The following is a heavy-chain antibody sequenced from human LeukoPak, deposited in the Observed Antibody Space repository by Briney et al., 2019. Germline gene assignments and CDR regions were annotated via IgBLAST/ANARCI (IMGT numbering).Heavy chain of an antibody. V-gene: IGHV1-2*02. CDR3: ARVHESMVRGVLGD. D-gene: IGHD3-10*01. Sequence: ASVKVSCKASGNTFTGYYMHWVRQAPGQGLEWMGWINPKSGNTNYEQKFQGRVTMTRDTSISTAYMELSRLRSDDTAVYYCARVHESMVRGVLGDWGQGTLVTVSS. CDR2: INPKSGNT. J-gene: IGHJ4*02. CDR1: GNTFTGYY.